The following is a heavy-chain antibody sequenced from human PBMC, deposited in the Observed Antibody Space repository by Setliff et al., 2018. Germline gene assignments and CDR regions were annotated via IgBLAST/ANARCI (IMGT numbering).Heavy chain of an antibody. J-gene: IGHJ4*02. CDR3: ARRYSSSSAIDY. CDR2: IYPGDSDT. D-gene: IGHD6-6*01. CDR1: GHSFTSYW. Sequence: GSLKISCKGSGHSFTSYWIGWVRQMPGKGLEWMGIIYPGDSDTRYSPSFQGQVTISADKSISTAYLQWSSLKASDTAMYYCARRYSSSSAIDYWGQGTLVTVSS. V-gene: IGHV5-51*01.